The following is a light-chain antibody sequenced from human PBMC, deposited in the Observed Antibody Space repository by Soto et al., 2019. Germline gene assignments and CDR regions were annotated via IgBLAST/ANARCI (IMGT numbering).Light chain of an antibody. Sequence: EVVLTQSPATLSLSPGESATLSCRASQSVDIYLAWYQQKPGQAPRLLIYDAYNRATGIPARFSGSGSETDFTLTISSLEPEDFAVYYCQQRSIWPPLTFGGWTKVEIK. J-gene: IGKJ4*01. CDR2: DAY. CDR3: QQRSIWPPLT. V-gene: IGKV3-11*01. CDR1: QSVDIY.